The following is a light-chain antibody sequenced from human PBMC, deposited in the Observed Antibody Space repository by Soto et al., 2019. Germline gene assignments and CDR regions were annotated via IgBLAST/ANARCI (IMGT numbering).Light chain of an antibody. J-gene: IGLJ1*01. Sequence: QSVLTQPASVSGSPGQAITVSCSGTSSDIGAHNFVSWYQQHPGKAPKLIIYEVINRPSGVSDRFSGSKSGNTASLTISGLQSEDEADSYCNSYTTSNTFVFGSGTKVTVL. CDR2: EVI. CDR1: SSDIGAHNF. CDR3: NSYTTSNTFV. V-gene: IGLV2-14*03.